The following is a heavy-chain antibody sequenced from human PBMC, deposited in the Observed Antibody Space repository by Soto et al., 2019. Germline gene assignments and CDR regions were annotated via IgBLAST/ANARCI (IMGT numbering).Heavy chain of an antibody. CDR2: IYYSGST. CDR1: GGSISSGDNY. CDR3: ARVRAGAPYYYDSTGFDH. Sequence: QVQLQESGPGLVKPSQTLSLTCTVSGGSISSGDNYWSWIRQHPGKGLEWIGYIYYSGSTYYNPSLRRRVTISVDTSKNQFSLKLSSVTAADSAVYYCARVRAGAPYYYDSTGFDHCGQGSLVTVSS. V-gene: IGHV4-31*03. J-gene: IGHJ4*02. D-gene: IGHD3-22*01.